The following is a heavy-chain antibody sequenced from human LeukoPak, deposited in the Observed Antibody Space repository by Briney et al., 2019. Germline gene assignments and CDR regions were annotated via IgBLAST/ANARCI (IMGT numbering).Heavy chain of an antibody. D-gene: IGHD3-22*01. CDR2: ISSSSSYI. CDR1: GFTFSSYS. CDR3: ARADYYDSSARHAFDI. Sequence: GGSLRLSCAASGFTFSSYSMNWVRQAPGKGLEWVSSISSSSSYIYYADSVKGRFTISRDNAKNSLYLQMNSLGAEDTAVYYCARADYYDSSARHAFDIWGQGTMVTVSS. V-gene: IGHV3-21*01. J-gene: IGHJ3*02.